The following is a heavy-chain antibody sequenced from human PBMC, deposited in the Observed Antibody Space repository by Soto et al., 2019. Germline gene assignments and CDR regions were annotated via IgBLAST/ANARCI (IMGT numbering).Heavy chain of an antibody. CDR3: AKDQGYSSGWFYYYGMDV. CDR2: ISYDGSNK. Sequence: QVQLVESGGGVVQPGRSLRLSCAASGFTFSSYGMHWVRQAPGKGLEWVAVISYDGSNKYYADSVKGRFTISRDNSKNTLYLQMNSLRAEDTAVYYCAKDQGYSSGWFYYYGMDVWGQGTTVTVSS. V-gene: IGHV3-30*18. D-gene: IGHD6-19*01. J-gene: IGHJ6*02. CDR1: GFTFSSYG.